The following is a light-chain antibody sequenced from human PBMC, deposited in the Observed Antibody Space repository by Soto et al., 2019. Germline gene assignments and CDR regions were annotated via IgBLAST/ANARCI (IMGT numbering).Light chain of an antibody. V-gene: IGKV3-20*01. J-gene: IGKJ2*01. CDR3: QQYGSSPRYS. Sequence: EIVLTQSPDTLSLSPGERATLSCRASQSVSSSNLAWYQQKPGQAPRLLIYGATSRATGIPDRFSGSGSGTDFTLIISRLEPEDFAVYYCQQYGSSPRYSFGQGTKLEIK. CDR1: QSVSSSN. CDR2: GAT.